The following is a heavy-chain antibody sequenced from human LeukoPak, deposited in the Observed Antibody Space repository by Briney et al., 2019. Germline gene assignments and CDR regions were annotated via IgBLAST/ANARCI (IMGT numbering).Heavy chain of an antibody. Sequence: SETLSLTCTVSGGSISSGGYYWSWIRQHPGKGLEWIGYIYYSGSAYYNPSLKSRVTISVDTSKNQSSLQLSSVTAADTAVYYCAREGAGGYSSGWYLVDYWGQGTLVTVSS. D-gene: IGHD6-19*01. J-gene: IGHJ4*02. CDR1: GGSISSGGYY. V-gene: IGHV4-31*03. CDR3: AREGAGGYSSGWYLVDY. CDR2: IYYSGSA.